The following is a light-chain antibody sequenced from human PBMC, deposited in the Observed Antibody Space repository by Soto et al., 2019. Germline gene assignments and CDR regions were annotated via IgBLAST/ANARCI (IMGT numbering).Light chain of an antibody. CDR1: ISDAGGYKS. CDR3: SSYTTSTTLV. CDR2: EVS. J-gene: IGLJ2*01. Sequence: QSALTQPASVSESPGQSITISCTATISDAGGYKSVSWYQQHPGKAPKLMIYEVSHRPSGVSNRFSGSKSGNTASLTISGLQADDEADYYCSSYTTSTTLVFGGGTKLTVL. V-gene: IGLV2-14*01.